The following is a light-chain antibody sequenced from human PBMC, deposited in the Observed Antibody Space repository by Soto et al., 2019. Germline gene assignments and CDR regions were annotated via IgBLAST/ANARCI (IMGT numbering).Light chain of an antibody. CDR2: DVS. CDR3: SSHAAGSTLL. V-gene: IGLV2-14*03. J-gene: IGLJ2*01. Sequence: QSALTQPASVSGSPGQSTTISCTGTSSDVGGYNEVSCYQQRPGKAPKLMIYDVSNRPSGVSNRFSGSKSGNTASLTISGLQAEDEAYYYCSSHAAGSTLLFGGGTKLTVL. CDR1: SSDVGGYNE.